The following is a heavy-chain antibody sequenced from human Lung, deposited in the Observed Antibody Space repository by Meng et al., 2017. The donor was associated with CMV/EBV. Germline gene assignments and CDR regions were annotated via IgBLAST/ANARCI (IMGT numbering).Heavy chain of an antibody. J-gene: IGHJ4*01. CDR2: VNPISDDT. CDR3: AKSSDNGWSS. Sequence: VQLVQSGAAVKRPGASVKLSCQASGYRFSGFYLNWARQAPGHGLEWLGRVNPISDDTHLAQKFEGRITVTRGATINTAFMELTRLRPDDTAVYYCAKSSDNGWSSWGPGTLVTVSS. V-gene: IGHV1-2*06. D-gene: IGHD6-19*01. CDR1: GYRFSGFY.